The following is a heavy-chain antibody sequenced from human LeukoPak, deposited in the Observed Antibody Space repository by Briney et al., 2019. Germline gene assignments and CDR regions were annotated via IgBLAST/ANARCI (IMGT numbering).Heavy chain of an antibody. Sequence: PGGSLRLSCAASGFTFSSYAMSWVRQAPGKGLEWVSAISGSGGSTYYADSVKGRFTISRDNSKNTLYLQMNSLRAEDTAVYYCAKARGSSWYNPVYYFDYWGQGTLVTVSS. CDR3: AKARGSSWYNPVYYFDY. V-gene: IGHV3-23*01. D-gene: IGHD6-13*01. CDR1: GFTFSSYA. CDR2: ISGSGGST. J-gene: IGHJ4*02.